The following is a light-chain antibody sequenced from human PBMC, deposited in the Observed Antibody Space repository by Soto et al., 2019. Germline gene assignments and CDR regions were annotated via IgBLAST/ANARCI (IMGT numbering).Light chain of an antibody. CDR2: GAS. J-gene: IGKJ1*01. CDR1: QSVSSN. V-gene: IGKV3-15*01. CDR3: QQYNNWLPS. Sequence: ERVMTQSPATLSVSPGERATLSCRASQSVSSNLAWYQQKPGQAPRLLIYGASTRATGIPARFSGSGSGTEFTLTISSLQSEDFAVYYCQQYNNWLPSFGQGTKVDIK.